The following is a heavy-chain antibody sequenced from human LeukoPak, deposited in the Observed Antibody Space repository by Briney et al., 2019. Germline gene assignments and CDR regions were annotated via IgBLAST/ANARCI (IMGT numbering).Heavy chain of an antibody. D-gene: IGHD6-13*01. J-gene: IGHJ3*02. CDR1: GGSFSGYC. V-gene: IGHV4-34*01. Sequence: PSETLSLTCAVYGGSFSGYCWSWIRQPPGKGLEWIGEINHSGSTNYNPSLKSRVTMSVDTSKNQFSLNLNSVTAADTAAYYCARGVIAAADSHAFDIWGQGTMVTVSS. CDR2: INHSGST. CDR3: ARGVIAAADSHAFDI.